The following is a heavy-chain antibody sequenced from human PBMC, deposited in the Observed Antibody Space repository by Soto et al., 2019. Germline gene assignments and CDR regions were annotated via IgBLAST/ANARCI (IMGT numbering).Heavy chain of an antibody. D-gene: IGHD2-15*01. CDR2: IKQDGSEK. Sequence: EVQLVESGGGLVQPGGSLRLSCAASGFTFSSYWMSWVRQAPGKGLEWVANIKQDGSEKYYVDSVKGRFTISRDNAKNSLYLQMNSLRAEDTAVYYCARVLGYCSGGSCYSAPYFDYWGQGTLVTVSS. CDR3: ARVLGYCSGGSCYSAPYFDY. V-gene: IGHV3-7*01. CDR1: GFTFSSYW. J-gene: IGHJ4*02.